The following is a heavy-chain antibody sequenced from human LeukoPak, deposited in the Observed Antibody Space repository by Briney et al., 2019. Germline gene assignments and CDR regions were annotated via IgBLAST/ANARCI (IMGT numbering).Heavy chain of an antibody. CDR2: IYPGDSDD. V-gene: IGHV5-51*01. CDR1: GYSFSSYW. CDR3: ARRSSSGGYYFDY. J-gene: IGHJ4*02. D-gene: IGHD3-16*01. Sequence: GESLKISCKGSGYSFSSYWIGWVRHMPGKGPGWMVIIYPGDSDDKYGPSFEGQVIISADKSNTTAYLQWSSLKASDTAVYYCARRSSSGGYYFDYWGQGTLVTVSS.